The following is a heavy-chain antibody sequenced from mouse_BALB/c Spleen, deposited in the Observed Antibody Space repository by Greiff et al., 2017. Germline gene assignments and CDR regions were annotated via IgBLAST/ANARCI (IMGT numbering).Heavy chain of an antibody. CDR1: GYTFTSYW. J-gene: IGHJ2*01. V-gene: IGHV1-87*01. CDR3: ARKGGNYNYFDY. Sequence: QVHVKQSGAELARPGASVKLSCKASGYTFTSYWMQWVKQRPGQGLEWIGAIYPGDGDTRYTQKFKGKATLTADKSSSTAYMQLSSLASEDSAVYYCARKGGNYNYFDYWGQGTTLTVSS. CDR2: IYPGDGDT. D-gene: IGHD2-1*01.